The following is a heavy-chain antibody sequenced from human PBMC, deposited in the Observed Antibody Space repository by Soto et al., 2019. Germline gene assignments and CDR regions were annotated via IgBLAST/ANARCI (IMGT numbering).Heavy chain of an antibody. CDR3: AKAIYSSSWYYFDY. CDR2: ISYDGSNK. Sequence: RLSCAASGFTFSSYGMHWVRQAPGKGLEWVAVISYDGSNKYYADSVKGRFTISRDNSKNTLYLQMNSLRAEDTAVYYCAKAIYSSSWYYFDYWGQGTLVTVSS. D-gene: IGHD6-13*01. V-gene: IGHV3-30*18. CDR1: GFTFSSYG. J-gene: IGHJ4*02.